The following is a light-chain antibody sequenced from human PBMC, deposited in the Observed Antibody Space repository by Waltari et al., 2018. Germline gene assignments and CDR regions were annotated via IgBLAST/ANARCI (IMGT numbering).Light chain of an antibody. J-gene: IGKJ4*01. Sequence: EILRTQSPATLSVSPGEKATPACRASQGVSSSLAWDQQKPGQAPRLLIYDASTRATAIAARFSGSWSGTEFTLSIRRLQSEDCAVYYSQQYNHWPPLFGGGTKVEIK. V-gene: IGKV3-15*01. CDR3: QQYNHWPPL. CDR2: DAS. CDR1: QGVSSS.